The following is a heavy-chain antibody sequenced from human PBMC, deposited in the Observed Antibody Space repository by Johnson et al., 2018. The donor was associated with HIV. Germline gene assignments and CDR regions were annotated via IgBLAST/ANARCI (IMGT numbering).Heavy chain of an antibody. CDR3: ATNQYQLPAPFDS. CDR1: GFTFSSYA. CDR2: ISYDGSNK. V-gene: IGHV3-30*04. J-gene: IGHJ3*02. D-gene: IGHD2-2*01. Sequence: QVQLVESGGGVVQPGRSLRLSCAASGFTFSSYAMHWVRQAPGKGLEWVAVISYDGSNKYYADSVKGRFTISRDNSKNTLYLQMNSLRAEDTAVSYCATNQYQLPAPFDSWGQGTMVTVSS.